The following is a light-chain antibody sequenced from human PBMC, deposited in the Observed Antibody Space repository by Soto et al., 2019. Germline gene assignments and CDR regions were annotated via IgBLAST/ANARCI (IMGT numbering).Light chain of an antibody. V-gene: IGKV3-15*01. Sequence: EIVMTQSPATLSVSPGERATLSCRASQSVSSNLAWYQQKPGQAPRLLIYGASTRATGIPARFSGSGSGTEFTLTIGSLQSEDFAVYYCQQYNNWPPWTFGQGTKVAIK. CDR3: QQYNNWPPWT. J-gene: IGKJ1*01. CDR1: QSVSSN. CDR2: GAS.